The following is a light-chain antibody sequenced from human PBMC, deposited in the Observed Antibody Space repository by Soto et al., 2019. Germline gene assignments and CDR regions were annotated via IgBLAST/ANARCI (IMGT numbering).Light chain of an antibody. J-gene: IGKJ1*01. CDR1: QTISTY. CDR2: AAS. CDR3: QQSYTTHWS. V-gene: IGKV1-39*01. Sequence: DIQMTQSPYSLSASVGDRVTITCRACQTISTYLNWYQQKPGQAPKLLIYAASSLQSGVPSRFSGSGSGTDFTLTISSLQLEDFATYYCQQSYTTHWSFGQGTKVEIK.